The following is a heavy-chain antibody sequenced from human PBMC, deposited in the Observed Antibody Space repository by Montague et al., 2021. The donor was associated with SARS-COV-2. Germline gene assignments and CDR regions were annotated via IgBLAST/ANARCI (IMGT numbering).Heavy chain of an antibody. Sequence: SETLSLTCAVYGGSFSVYYWSWLRQSPRSGLEWIAEINHSGTANYNPSLKSRVSISVDTSKNQFTLKLSSVTAADTAAYYCAREVGRGYSGYEGEYWGQGTLVTVSS. CDR2: INHSGTA. V-gene: IGHV4-34*01. J-gene: IGHJ4*02. CDR1: GGSFSVYY. D-gene: IGHD5-12*01. CDR3: AREVGRGYSGYEGEY.